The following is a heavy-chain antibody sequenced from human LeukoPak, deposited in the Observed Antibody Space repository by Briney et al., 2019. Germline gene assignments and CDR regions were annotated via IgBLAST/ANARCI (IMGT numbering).Heavy chain of an antibody. J-gene: IGHJ4*02. Sequence: PRGCLRLSCAASGVTFYDDGMGGVRHAPGKGLEWGAVINWNVVSTGYADSVKGRFTISRENAKNSMYLQMKSLRAEDPALYYCARDRGDDYVWGSSRYNYFDYWGQGTLVTVSS. CDR1: GVTFYDDG. CDR2: INWNVVST. V-gene: IGHV3-20*04. D-gene: IGHD3-16*02. CDR3: ARDRGDDYVWGSSRYNYFDY.